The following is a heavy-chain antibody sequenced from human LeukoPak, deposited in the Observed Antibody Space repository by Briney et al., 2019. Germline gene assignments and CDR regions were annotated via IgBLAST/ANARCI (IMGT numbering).Heavy chain of an antibody. CDR3: ATGLGR. V-gene: IGHV3-9*01. CDR2: ISWNSGSI. Sequence: PGRSLRLSCAASGFTFDDYAMHWVRQAPGKGLEWVSGISWNSGSIGYADSVKGRFTISRDNAKNSLYLQMNSLRAEDTALYYCATGLGRWGQGTPVTVSS. J-gene: IGHJ4*02. CDR1: GFTFDDYA. D-gene: IGHD1-26*01.